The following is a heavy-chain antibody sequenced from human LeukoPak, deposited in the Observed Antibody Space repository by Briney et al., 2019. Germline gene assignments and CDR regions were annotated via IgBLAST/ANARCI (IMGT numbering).Heavy chain of an antibody. J-gene: IGHJ6*03. Sequence: SETLSLTCAVYGGSFSGYYWSWIRQPPGKGLEWIGEINHSGSTNYNPSLKSRVTISVDTSKNQFSLKLSSVTAADTAVYYCANTYDFWSGLRPYYYYMDVWGKGTTVTVSS. CDR1: GGSFSGYY. D-gene: IGHD3-3*01. CDR3: ANTYDFWSGLRPYYYYMDV. V-gene: IGHV4-34*01. CDR2: INHSGST.